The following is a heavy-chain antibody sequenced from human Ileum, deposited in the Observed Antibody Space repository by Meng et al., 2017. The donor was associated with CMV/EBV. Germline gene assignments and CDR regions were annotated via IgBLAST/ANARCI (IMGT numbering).Heavy chain of an antibody. V-gene: IGHV3-30*02. CDR1: GFTFNYDG. Sequence: QVQLVVPRGGVVQTGGSLSLSCAESGFTFNYDGMHWVHQAPGKGLEWVAFIKYDGKNKYYGYSAKGRFTISRDNSKNTLSLQMNSLPVEDTAVYYCAKIGDLGMSPDYWGQGTLVTVSS. CDR2: IKYDGKNK. CDR3: AKIGDLGMSPDY. D-gene: IGHD7-27*01. J-gene: IGHJ4*02.